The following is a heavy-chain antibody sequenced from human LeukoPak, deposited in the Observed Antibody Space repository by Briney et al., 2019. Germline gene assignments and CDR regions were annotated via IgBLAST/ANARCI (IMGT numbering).Heavy chain of an antibody. D-gene: IGHD3-10*01. CDR3: AREDYYGSGSPLDY. CDR2: IKQDGSEK. V-gene: IGHV3-7*01. J-gene: IGHJ4*02. Sequence: GGSLRLPCAASGFTFSSYWMSWVRQAPGKGLEWVANIKQDGSEKYYVDSVKGRFTISRDNAKSSLYLQMNSLRAEDTAVYYCAREDYYGSGSPLDYWGQGTLVTVSS. CDR1: GFTFSSYW.